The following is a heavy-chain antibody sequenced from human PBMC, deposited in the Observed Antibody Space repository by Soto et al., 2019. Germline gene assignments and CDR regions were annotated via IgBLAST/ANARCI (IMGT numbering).Heavy chain of an antibody. CDR1: GGSISSSSYY. Sequence: SETLSLTCTVSGGSISSSSYYWGWIRQPPGKGLEWIGSIYYSGSTYYNTSLKRQDTISVDTSKNKFSLKLSSVTAADTAVYYCARLAMVRGVISYLDYWGQGTLVTVSS. V-gene: IGHV4-39*01. CDR2: IYYSGST. CDR3: ARLAMVRGVISYLDY. J-gene: IGHJ4*02. D-gene: IGHD3-10*01.